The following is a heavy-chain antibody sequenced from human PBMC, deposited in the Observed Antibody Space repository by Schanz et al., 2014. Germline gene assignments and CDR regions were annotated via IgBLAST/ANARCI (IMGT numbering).Heavy chain of an antibody. Sequence: QVQLQESGPGLLKPSETLSLTCTVSGGSIRSYFWRWIRQPPGQGLEWIGEIYHSGNTNYNPSLKSRVTISVDKAKNQLSLKVRSGSAADTAVYYRARDSLRGATGGYGRDVWGQGTTVAVSS. D-gene: IGHD2-8*02. CDR1: GGSIRSYF. CDR3: ARDSLRGATGGYGRDV. V-gene: IGHV4-59*12. J-gene: IGHJ6*02. CDR2: IYHSGNT.